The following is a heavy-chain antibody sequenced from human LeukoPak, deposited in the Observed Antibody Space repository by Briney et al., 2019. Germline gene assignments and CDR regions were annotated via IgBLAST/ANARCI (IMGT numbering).Heavy chain of an antibody. Sequence: GGSLRLSCAASGFTFSSYEMNWVRQAPGKGLEWVAVISYDGSNKYYADSVKGRFTISRDNSKNTLYLQMNSLRAEDTAVYYCAKDRRALYSIAAACTFDYWGQGTLVTVSS. CDR2: ISYDGSNK. CDR3: AKDRRALYSIAAACTFDY. J-gene: IGHJ4*02. D-gene: IGHD6-13*01. CDR1: GFTFSSYE. V-gene: IGHV3-30*18.